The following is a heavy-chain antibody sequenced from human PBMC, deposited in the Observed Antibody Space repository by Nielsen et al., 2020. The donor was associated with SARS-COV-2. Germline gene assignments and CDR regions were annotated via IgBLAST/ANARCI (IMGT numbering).Heavy chain of an antibody. D-gene: IGHD2-15*01. J-gene: IGHJ6*02. CDR3: AKVAATFAYYYYGMDV. V-gene: IGHV3-30*18. CDR2: ISYDGSNK. Sequence: GESLKISCAASGFTFSSYGMHWVRQAPGKGLEWVAVISYDGSNKYYADSVKGRFTISRDNSKNTLYLQMNSLRAEDTAVYYCAKVAATFAYYYYGMDVWGQGTTVTVSS. CDR1: GFTFSSYG.